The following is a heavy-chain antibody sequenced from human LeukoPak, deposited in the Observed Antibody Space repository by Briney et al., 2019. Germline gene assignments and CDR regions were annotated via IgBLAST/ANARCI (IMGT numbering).Heavy chain of an antibody. CDR2: IVPIFGTA. D-gene: IGHD3-22*01. CDR1: GGTFSSYA. J-gene: IGHJ5*02. CDR3: ARSHLDSSGYVPLHWFDP. Sequence: SVKVSCKASGGTFSSYAISWVRQVPGQGLEWMGGIVPIFGTANYAQKFQGRVTITADESTSTAYMELSSLRSEDTAVYYCARSHLDSSGYVPLHWFDPWGQGTLVTVSS. V-gene: IGHV1-69*01.